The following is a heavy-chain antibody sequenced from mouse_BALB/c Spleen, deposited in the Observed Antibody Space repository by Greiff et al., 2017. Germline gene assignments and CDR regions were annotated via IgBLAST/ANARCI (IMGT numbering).Heavy chain of an antibody. CDR2: IDPANGNT. V-gene: IGHV14-3*02. CDR3: ARSLRYAMDY. D-gene: IGHD6-2*01. CDR1: GFNIKDTY. Sequence: EVQLQESGAELVKPGASVKLSCTASGFNIKDTYMHWVKQRPEQGLEWIGRIDPANGNTKYDPKFQGKATITADTSSNTAYLQLSSLTSEDTAVYYCARSLRYAMDYWGQGTSVTVSS. J-gene: IGHJ4*01.